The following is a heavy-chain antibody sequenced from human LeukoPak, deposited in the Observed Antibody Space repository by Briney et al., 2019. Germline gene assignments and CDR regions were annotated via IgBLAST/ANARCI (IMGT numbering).Heavy chain of an antibody. CDR3: APWGDDSYYYYYYMDV. J-gene: IGHJ6*03. CDR2: ISGSGGST. D-gene: IGHD3-16*01. CDR1: GFTFSSYG. V-gene: IGHV3-23*01. Sequence: GGSLRLSCAASGFTFSSYGMSWVRQAPGKGLEWVSAISGSGGSTYYADSVKGRFTISRDNSKNTLYLQMNSLRAEDTAVYYCAPWGDDSYYYYYYMDVWGKGTTVTISS.